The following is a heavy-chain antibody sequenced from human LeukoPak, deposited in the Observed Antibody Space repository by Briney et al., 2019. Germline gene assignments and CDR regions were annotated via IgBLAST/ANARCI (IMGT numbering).Heavy chain of an antibody. D-gene: IGHD5-18*01. CDR1: GYTFTDYY. V-gene: IGHV1-2*02. J-gene: IGHJ4*02. CDR3: AKLARYSYVGVYYFDY. CDR2: INPNSGAS. Sequence: ASVKVSCKASGYTFTDYYIHWVRQAPGQGLEWMGWINPNSGASNYAQKFQGRVTMTRDTSISTAYMELSSLRAEDTAVYYCAKLARYSYVGVYYFDYWGQGTLVTVSS.